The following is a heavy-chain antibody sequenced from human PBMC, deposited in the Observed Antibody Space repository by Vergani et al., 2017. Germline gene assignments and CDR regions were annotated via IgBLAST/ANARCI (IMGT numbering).Heavy chain of an antibody. Sequence: EVQLVQSGAEVKKPGESLKISCKGSGYSFTSYWIGWVRQMPGKGLEWMGIIYPGDSDTRYSPSFQGQVTISADKSISTAYLQWSSLKASDTAMYYCAXRGDYYGSGSYPPDYWGQGTLVTVSS. CDR1: GYSFTSYW. D-gene: IGHD3-10*01. CDR3: AXRGDYYGSGSYPPDY. J-gene: IGHJ4*02. CDR2: IYPGDSDT. V-gene: IGHV5-51*01.